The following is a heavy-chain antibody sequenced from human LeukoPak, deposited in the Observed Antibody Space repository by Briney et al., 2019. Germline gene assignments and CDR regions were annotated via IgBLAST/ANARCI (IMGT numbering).Heavy chain of an antibody. Sequence: GGSLRLSCAASGFTFSNAWMSWVRQAPGKGLQWVGLIKSKTDGGTTDYAAPVKGRFTISRDDSKNTLYLQMNSLKTEDTAVYYCTTAGLGRWGQGTLVTVSS. CDR2: IKSKTDGGTT. CDR3: TTAGLGR. V-gene: IGHV3-15*01. J-gene: IGHJ4*02. D-gene: IGHD3/OR15-3a*01. CDR1: GFTFSNAW.